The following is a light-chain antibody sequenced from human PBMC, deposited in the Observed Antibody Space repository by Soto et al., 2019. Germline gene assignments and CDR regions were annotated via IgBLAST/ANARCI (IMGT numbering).Light chain of an antibody. CDR1: SSDVGSYNL. V-gene: IGLV2-23*01. J-gene: IGLJ1*01. Sequence: SALTQPASVSGSPGQSITISCTGTSSDVGSYNLVSWYQQHPGKAPKLMIYEGSKRPSGVSNRFSGSKSGNTASLTISGLQAEDEADYYCCSHAGSTTSYVFGTGTKVTV. CDR2: EGS. CDR3: CSHAGSTTSYV.